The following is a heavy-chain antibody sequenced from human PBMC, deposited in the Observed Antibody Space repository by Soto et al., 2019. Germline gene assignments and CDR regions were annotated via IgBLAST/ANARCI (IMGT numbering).Heavy chain of an antibody. CDR2: MNSGGRT. V-gene: IGHV3-23*01. CDR1: GFTFSNYS. J-gene: IGHJ6*02. D-gene: IGHD6-6*01. Sequence: GGSLRLSCAASGFTFSNYSMSWVRQARGKGLEWVSGMNSGGRTYYADSVKGRFTICRDTSKNTLYLQMSSLRADDTAVFYCAKALQYSSSRDYFYYGMDVWGQGTTVTVSS. CDR3: AKALQYSSSRDYFYYGMDV.